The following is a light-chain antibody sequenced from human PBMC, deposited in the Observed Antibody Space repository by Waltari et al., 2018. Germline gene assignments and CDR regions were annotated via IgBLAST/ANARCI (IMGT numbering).Light chain of an antibody. CDR3: QQYDGSVLT. V-gene: IGKV3-20*01. CDR2: GAS. Sequence: IVLTQSPDTLSLSPGQRATLSCRASQTINNNFLVWYQQKPGQATRLIINGASSRATGFPDRFRGSGSGTDFTLTISSLEPEDFAVYYCQQYDGSVLTFGGGTKVEI. J-gene: IGKJ4*01. CDR1: QTINNNF.